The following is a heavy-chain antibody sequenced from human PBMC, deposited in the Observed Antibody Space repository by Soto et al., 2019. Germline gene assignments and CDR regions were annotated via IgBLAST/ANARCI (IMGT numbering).Heavy chain of an antibody. CDR2: IKSKTDGGTT. V-gene: IGHV3-15*01. CDR1: GFTFSNAW. J-gene: IGHJ4*02. Sequence: EVQLVESGGGLVKPGGSLRLSCAASGFTFSNAWMSWVRQAPGKGLEWVGRIKSKTDGGTTDYAAPVKGRFTISRDDSKNALYLQMNSLKTEDTAVYYCTTAYDSSGQDYWGQGTLVTVSS. CDR3: TTAYDSSGQDY. D-gene: IGHD3-22*01.